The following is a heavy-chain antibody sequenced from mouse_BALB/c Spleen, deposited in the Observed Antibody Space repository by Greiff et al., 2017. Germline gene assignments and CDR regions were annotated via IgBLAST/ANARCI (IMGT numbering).Heavy chain of an antibody. CDR2: ISSGGST. D-gene: IGHD3-1*01. V-gene: IGHV5-6-5*01. CDR1: GFTFSSYA. Sequence: DVMLVESGGGLVKPGGSLKLSCAASGFTFSSYAMSWVRQTPEKRLEWVASISSGGSTYYPDSVKGRFTISRDNARNILYLQMSSLRSEDTAMYYCARGQMGYDYAMDYWGQGTSVTVSS. CDR3: ARGQMGYDYAMDY. J-gene: IGHJ4*01.